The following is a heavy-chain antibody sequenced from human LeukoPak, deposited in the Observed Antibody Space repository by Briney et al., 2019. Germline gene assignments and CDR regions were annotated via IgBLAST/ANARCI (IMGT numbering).Heavy chain of an antibody. CDR1: GYTFTRYY. D-gene: IGHD6-19*01. Sequence: ASVKVSCKASGYTFTRYYMHWVRQAPGQGLEWMGWINPNSGGTNYAQKFQGRVTMTRDTSISTAYMELSRLRSDDTAVYYCARSVAVAGTYDDYWGQGTLVTVSS. CDR2: INPNSGGT. V-gene: IGHV1-2*02. CDR3: ARSVAVAGTYDDY. J-gene: IGHJ4*02.